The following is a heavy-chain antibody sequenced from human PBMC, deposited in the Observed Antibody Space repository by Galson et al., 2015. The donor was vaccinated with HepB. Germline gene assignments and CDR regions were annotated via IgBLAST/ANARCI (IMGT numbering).Heavy chain of an antibody. Sequence: SLRLSCAASGFTFSYYAMAWVRQAPGKGLGWISPITPSCDNTYSADSMKGRFFIPRDNSHDTLFLQMNSLRADDTAIYFCAKGYGLFDSWGQGILVTASS. V-gene: IGHV3-23*01. J-gene: IGHJ5*01. CDR1: GFTFSYYA. CDR2: ITPSCDNT. CDR3: AKGYGLFDS. D-gene: IGHD4-17*01.